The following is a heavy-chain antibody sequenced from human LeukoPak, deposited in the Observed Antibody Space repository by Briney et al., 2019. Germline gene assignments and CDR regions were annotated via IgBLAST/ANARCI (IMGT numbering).Heavy chain of an antibody. CDR1: GFTVSSNY. V-gene: IGHV3-53*01. J-gene: IGHJ4*02. D-gene: IGHD3-16*02. Sequence: GGSLRLSCAASGFTVSSNYMSWVRQAPGKGLEWVSVIYSGGSTYYADSVKGRFTISRDNAKNSLYLQMNSLRAEDTAVYYCARGRFGGVIAYYFDYWGQGTLVTVSS. CDR2: IYSGGST. CDR3: ARGRFGGVIAYYFDY.